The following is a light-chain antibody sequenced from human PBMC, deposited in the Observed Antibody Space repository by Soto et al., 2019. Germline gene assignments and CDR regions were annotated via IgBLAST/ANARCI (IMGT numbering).Light chain of an antibody. CDR1: QSLLYSSNNKNY. J-gene: IGKJ5*01. CDR2: WAS. V-gene: IGKV4-1*01. CDR3: QQSYSTPIT. Sequence: DIVMTQSPDSLAVSLGERATINCKSSQSLLYSSNNKNYLAWYQQKPGQPPKLLIYWASTRESGVPDRFSGSGSGTDFTLTISSLQPEDFATYYCQQSYSTPITFGQGTRLEIK.